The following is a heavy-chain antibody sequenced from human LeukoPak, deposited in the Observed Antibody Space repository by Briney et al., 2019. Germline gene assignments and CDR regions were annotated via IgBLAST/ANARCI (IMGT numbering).Heavy chain of an antibody. CDR3: AREGVVVVTAITNWFDP. CDR2: IFYSGST. D-gene: IGHD2-21*02. Sequence: SETVSLTCTVSGVSIRTRNYYWGWIRQPRGKGLEWIGTIFYSGSTYYSPSFKSRVTISLDTSKNQFSLKLSSVIAADTAVYYCAREGVVVVTAITNWFDPWGQGTLVTVSS. V-gene: IGHV4-39*07. CDR1: GVSIRTRNYY. J-gene: IGHJ5*02.